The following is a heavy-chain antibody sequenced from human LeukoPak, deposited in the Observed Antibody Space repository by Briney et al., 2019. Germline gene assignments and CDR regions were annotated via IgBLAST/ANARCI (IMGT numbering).Heavy chain of an antibody. CDR2: IHYSGSA. CDR3: ARVSSLSSSSDY. Sequence: SETLSLTCAVYGGSFSGYYWTWIRQPPGKGLEWIGEIHYSGSATYNPSLKSRVTISVDTSKNQFSLKLSSVTAADTAVYYCARVSSLSSSSDYWGQGTLVTVSS. V-gene: IGHV4-34*01. CDR1: GGSFSGYY. J-gene: IGHJ4*02. D-gene: IGHD6-6*01.